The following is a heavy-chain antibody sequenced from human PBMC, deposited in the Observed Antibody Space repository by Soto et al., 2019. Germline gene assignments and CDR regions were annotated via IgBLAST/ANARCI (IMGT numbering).Heavy chain of an antibody. Sequence: PSETLSLTCAVYGGSFSGYYWDWIRQPPGKGLEWIGEINPDGATHYNPSLKSRVTISIDPSKTQFSLRLTSVTAADTAMYYCARGQRPDPFFDSCGQGTMVTVST. D-gene: IGHD2-2*01. J-gene: IGHJ4*02. CDR2: INPDGAT. CDR1: GGSFSGYY. CDR3: ARGQRPDPFFDS. V-gene: IGHV4-34*01.